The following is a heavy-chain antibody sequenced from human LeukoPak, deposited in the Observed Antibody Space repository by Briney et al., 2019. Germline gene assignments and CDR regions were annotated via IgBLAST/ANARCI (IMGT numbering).Heavy chain of an antibody. Sequence: PSETLTLTCTVSGGSINSYYWSWIRQPPGKGLEWIGYIYYSGNTNYNPSLKSRVSISIDTSKNQLSLQLSSVTAADTAVYYCARDRDSSGLRDFDLWGRGTLVTVSA. J-gene: IGHJ2*01. CDR2: IYYSGNT. CDR1: GGSINSYY. V-gene: IGHV4-59*01. CDR3: ARDRDSSGLRDFDL. D-gene: IGHD3-22*01.